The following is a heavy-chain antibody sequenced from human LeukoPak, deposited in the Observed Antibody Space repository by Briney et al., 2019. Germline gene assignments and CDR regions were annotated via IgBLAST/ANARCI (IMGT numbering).Heavy chain of an antibody. J-gene: IGHJ5*02. V-gene: IGHV4-34*01. CDR2: INDSGST. CDR3: ATAAEQYNWDFVP. D-gene: IGHD1-1*01. CDR1: GWSFSGYY. Sequence: SETPSLTCAVSGWSFSGYYWSWIRQPPGKGLEWIGEINDSGSTNYNPSLKSRGTILVDETKKQFSLLLMSVTAADTAVVYCATAAEQYNWDFVPWGQGTMVTVSS.